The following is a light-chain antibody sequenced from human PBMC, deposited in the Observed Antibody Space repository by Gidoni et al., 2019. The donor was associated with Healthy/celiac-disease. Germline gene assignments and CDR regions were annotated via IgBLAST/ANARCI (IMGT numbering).Light chain of an antibody. J-gene: IGKJ4*01. Sequence: DIVFTQSPGTLSLSPGERATLSCRASQSVSSSYLVWYQQKPGQAPRLLIYGASSRATGIPDRFSGSGSGTDFTLTISRMEPEDFAVYYFQQYGSSPLTFGGGTKVEIK. V-gene: IGKV3-20*01. CDR2: GAS. CDR3: QQYGSSPLT. CDR1: QSVSSSY.